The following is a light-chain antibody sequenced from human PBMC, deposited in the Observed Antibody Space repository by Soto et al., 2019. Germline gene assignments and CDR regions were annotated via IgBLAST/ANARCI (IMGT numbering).Light chain of an antibody. V-gene: IGKV3-15*01. J-gene: IGKJ2*01. CDR2: GAS. Sequence: EMVMTQSPATLSVSPGERATLSCRASQSISTNLAWYQQKPGQAPRLLIYGASTRATGIPARFSGSGSGTEFTLTISSLQSEYFAVYFCQQYNHWPRAFGQGTNLEIK. CDR3: QQYNHWPRA. CDR1: QSISTN.